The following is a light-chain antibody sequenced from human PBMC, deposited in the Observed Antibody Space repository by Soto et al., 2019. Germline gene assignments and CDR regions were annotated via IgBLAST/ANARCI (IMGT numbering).Light chain of an antibody. J-gene: IGKJ3*01. V-gene: IGKV1-8*01. CDR1: QGISSY. CDR2: AAS. Sequence: AIRMTQSPSSLSASTGDRVTITCRASQGISSYLAWYQQKPGKAPKLLIYAASTLQSGVPSRFSGSGSGTDFTLTISCLQSEDFATYYYQQYYSYPPGPTFGPGTKVDIK. CDR3: QQYYSYPPGPT.